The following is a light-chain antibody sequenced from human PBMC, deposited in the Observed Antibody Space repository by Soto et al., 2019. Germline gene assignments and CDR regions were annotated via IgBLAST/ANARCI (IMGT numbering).Light chain of an antibody. CDR1: QSVSGY. CDR2: DAS. J-gene: IGKJ2*01. Sequence: EIVLTQSPVTLSLSPGERATLSCRASQSVSGYLAWYQQRPGQAPRLLIFDASNRATGIPARFSGSGSGTDFTLTISSLEPEDSAVYYCQQRRNSSTFGQGTKLEIK. CDR3: QQRRNSST. V-gene: IGKV3-11*01.